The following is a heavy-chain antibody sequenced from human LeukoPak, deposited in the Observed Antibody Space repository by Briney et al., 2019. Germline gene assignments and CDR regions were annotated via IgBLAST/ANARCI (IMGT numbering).Heavy chain of an antibody. CDR3: ARNDYGGHDAFDI. CDR2: MNPNSGNT. Sequence: ASVTVSCKASGYTFTSYDINWVRQATGQGLEWMGWMNPNSGNTGFAQKFQGRVTMTRTTSISTAYMELSSLRSEDTAVYYCARNDYGGHDAFDIWGQGTMVTVSS. CDR1: GYTFTSYD. V-gene: IGHV1-8*01. J-gene: IGHJ3*02. D-gene: IGHD4-17*01.